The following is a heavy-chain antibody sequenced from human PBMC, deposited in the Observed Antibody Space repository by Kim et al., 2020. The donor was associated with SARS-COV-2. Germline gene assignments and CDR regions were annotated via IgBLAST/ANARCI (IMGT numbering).Heavy chain of an antibody. D-gene: IGHD3-9*01. CDR1: GFTFDDYA. CDR3: AKATRNYDILTGYYFAGMDV. J-gene: IGHJ6*02. Sequence: GGSLRLSCAASGFTFDDYAMHWVRQAPGKGLEWVSLISGDGGSTYYAYSVKGRFTISRDNSKNSLYLQMNSLRTEDTALYYCAKATRNYDILTGYYFAGMDVWGQGTTVTVSS. CDR2: ISGDGGST. V-gene: IGHV3-43*02.